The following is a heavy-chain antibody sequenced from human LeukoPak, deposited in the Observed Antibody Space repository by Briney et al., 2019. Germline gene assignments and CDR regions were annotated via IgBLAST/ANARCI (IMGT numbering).Heavy chain of an antibody. CDR1: GGSISSSSYY. CDR3: AGYYGSGSYYNPNPRGKPFDY. D-gene: IGHD3-10*01. Sequence: SETLSLTCTVSGGSISSSSYYWGWIRQPPGKGLEWIGEINHSGSTNYNPSLKSRVTISVDTSKNQFSLKLSSVTAADTAVYYCAGYYGSGSYYNPNPRGKPFDYWGQGTLVTVSS. CDR2: INHSGST. J-gene: IGHJ4*02. V-gene: IGHV4-39*07.